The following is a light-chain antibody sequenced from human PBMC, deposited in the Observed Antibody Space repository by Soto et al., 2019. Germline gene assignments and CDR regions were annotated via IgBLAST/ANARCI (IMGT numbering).Light chain of an antibody. J-gene: IGKJ2*01. Sequence: EIVLTQSPGTLSLSPGERATLSCRASQSVSSSYLAWYQQKPGQAPRLLIYGASGRATGIPDRFSGSGSGSDFTLTISRLEPADFAVYYCQQYGSSPRVYTFGQGTKLEIK. CDR1: QSVSSSY. CDR3: QQYGSSPRVYT. CDR2: GAS. V-gene: IGKV3-20*01.